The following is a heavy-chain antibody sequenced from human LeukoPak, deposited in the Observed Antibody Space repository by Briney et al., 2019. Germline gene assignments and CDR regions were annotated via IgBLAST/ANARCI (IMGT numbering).Heavy chain of an antibody. CDR3: ARHPYYYDSSGYLYWYFDL. Sequence: GESLKISCQGSEYSFTSYWIGWVRQMPGKGLEWMGIIYPGDSDTRYSPSFQGQVTISADKSISTAYLQWSSLKASDTAMYYCARHPYYYDSSGYLYWYFDLWGRGTLVTVSS. J-gene: IGHJ2*01. D-gene: IGHD3-22*01. V-gene: IGHV5-51*01. CDR2: IYPGDSDT. CDR1: EYSFTSYW.